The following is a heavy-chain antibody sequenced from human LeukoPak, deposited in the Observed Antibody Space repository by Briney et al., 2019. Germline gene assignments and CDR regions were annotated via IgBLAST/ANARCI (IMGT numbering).Heavy chain of an antibody. J-gene: IGHJ4*02. CDR2: IYYSGNT. Sequence: PSETLSLTCTVSGGSISSGDYYWSWLRQTPGKGLEWIGYIYYSGNTKYNPSLKSRVTISVDTSKNQFSLKLSSVTAADTAVYYCARDLYFWGQGTLVTVSS. CDR3: ARDLYF. CDR1: GGSISSGDYY. D-gene: IGHD2-21*01. V-gene: IGHV4-30-4*01.